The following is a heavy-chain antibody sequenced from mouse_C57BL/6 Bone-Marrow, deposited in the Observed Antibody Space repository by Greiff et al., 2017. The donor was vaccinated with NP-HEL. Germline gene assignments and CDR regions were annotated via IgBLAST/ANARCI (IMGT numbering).Heavy chain of an antibody. J-gene: IGHJ2*01. Sequence: EVKLMESGGGLVKPGGSLKLSCAASGFTFSSYAMSWVRQTPEKRLEWVATISDGGSYTNYPDNVKGRFTISRDNAKNNLYLQMSHLKSEDTAMYYCARDRGLHFVYWGQGTTLTVSS. CDR2: ISDGGSYT. D-gene: IGHD2-4*01. CDR1: GFTFSSYA. CDR3: ARDRGLHFVY. V-gene: IGHV5-4*01.